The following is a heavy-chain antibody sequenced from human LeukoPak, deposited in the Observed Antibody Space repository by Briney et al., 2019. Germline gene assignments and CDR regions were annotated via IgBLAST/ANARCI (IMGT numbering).Heavy chain of an antibody. CDR2: IIPIFGTA. CDR1: GGTFSSYA. J-gene: IGHJ5*02. CDR3: ARARSPSSGYLLRDHNWFDP. D-gene: IGHD3-22*01. V-gene: IGHV1-69*05. Sequence: ASVKVSCKASGGTFSSYAISWVRQAPGQGLEWMGGIIPIFGTANYAQKFQGRVTITTDESTSTAYMELSSLRSEDSAVYYCARARSPSSGYLLRDHNWFDPWGQGTLVTVSS.